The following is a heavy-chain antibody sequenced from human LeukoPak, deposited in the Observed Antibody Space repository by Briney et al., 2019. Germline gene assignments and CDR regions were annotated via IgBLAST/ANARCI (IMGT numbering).Heavy chain of an antibody. J-gene: IGHJ4*02. CDR2: IYHSGST. CDR3: ARVTYYYDSSGYVYYFDY. CDR1: GGSISSSNW. Sequence: SETLSLTCAVSGGSISSSNWWSWVRQPPGKGLEWIGEIYHSGSTNYNPSLKSRVTISVDKSKNQFSLKLSSVTAADTAVYYCARVTYYYDSSGYVYYFDYWGQGTLVTVSS. D-gene: IGHD3-22*01. V-gene: IGHV4-4*02.